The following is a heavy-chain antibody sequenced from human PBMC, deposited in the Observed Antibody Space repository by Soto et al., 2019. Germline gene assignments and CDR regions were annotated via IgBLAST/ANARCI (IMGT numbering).Heavy chain of an antibody. V-gene: IGHV3-23*01. CDR3: AKIREWWDSVTSFDY. CDR2: ISGSGGST. Sequence: PWGSLRLSCAASGFTFSSYAMSWVRQAPGKGLEWVSAISGSGGSTYYADSVKGRFTISRDNSKNTLYLQMNSLRAEDTAVYYCAKIREWWDSVTSFDYWGQGTLVTVSS. CDR1: GFTFSSYA. J-gene: IGHJ4*02. D-gene: IGHD2-15*01.